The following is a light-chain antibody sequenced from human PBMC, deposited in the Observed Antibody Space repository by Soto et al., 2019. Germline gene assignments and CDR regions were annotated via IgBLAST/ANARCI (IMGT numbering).Light chain of an antibody. Sequence: EIVMTQSPATLSVSPGERATLSCRASQSVSSNLAWYQQKPGQAPRLLIYGAYTMATGIPARFSGSGSGTEFTLTISSLQSGDFAGYYCQQYNNWPPLTFGGGTKVEIK. V-gene: IGKV3-15*01. J-gene: IGKJ4*01. CDR1: QSVSSN. CDR2: GAY. CDR3: QQYNNWPPLT.